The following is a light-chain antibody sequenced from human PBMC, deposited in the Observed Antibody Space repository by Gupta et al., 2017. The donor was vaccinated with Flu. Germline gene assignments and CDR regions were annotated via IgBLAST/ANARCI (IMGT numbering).Light chain of an antibody. CDR2: GAS. CDR1: EDIKTS. CDR3: QEYIHWPPLT. Sequence: IVMTQSPDTLSVSPGERATLSCRASEDIKTSLAWYQQKPGQAPRLLIYGASTRATGIPARFSGSGAETEFTLTISGLQSEDSAVYYCQEYIHWPPLTFGGGTKVTIK. J-gene: IGKJ4*01. V-gene: IGKV3-15*01.